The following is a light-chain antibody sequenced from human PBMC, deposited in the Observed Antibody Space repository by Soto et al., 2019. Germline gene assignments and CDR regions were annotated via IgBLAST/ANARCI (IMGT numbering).Light chain of an antibody. Sequence: QSALTQPASVSGSPGQSITISCTGTSSDVGSYNYVSWYQQHPGKAPKVMIYDVSNRPSGVSYRFSGSKSGNTASLTISGPQAEDEADYYCSSYTTSSTYVFGTGTKLTVL. V-gene: IGLV2-14*01. CDR2: DVS. CDR3: SSYTTSSTYV. CDR1: SSDVGSYNY. J-gene: IGLJ1*01.